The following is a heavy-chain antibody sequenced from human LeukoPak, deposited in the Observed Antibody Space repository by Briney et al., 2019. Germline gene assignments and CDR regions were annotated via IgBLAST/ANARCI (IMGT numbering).Heavy chain of an antibody. CDR3: ARPRTRGWLVRVYGAFDI. V-gene: IGHV4-59*12. CDR2: IYDSGST. D-gene: IGHD6-19*01. J-gene: IGHJ3*02. Sequence: PSETLSLTCTVSGGSISSYYWSWIRQPPGKGLEWIGYIYDSGSTNYNPSLKSRVTISVDTSKNQFSLKLSSVTAADTAVYYCARPRTRGWLVRVYGAFDIWGQGTMVTVSS. CDR1: GGSISSYY.